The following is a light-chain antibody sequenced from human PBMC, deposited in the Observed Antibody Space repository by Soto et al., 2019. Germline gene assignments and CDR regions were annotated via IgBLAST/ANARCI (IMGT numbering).Light chain of an antibody. Sequence: EIVLTQSPATLSLSPGERATLSCRASQSVSSYLAWYQQKPGQAPRLLIYDASNRSTGIPARFSGSGSGTDFTLTISSLEPEDFAVYYCQQSSNWPQWTFGQGTKVEIK. V-gene: IGKV3-11*01. J-gene: IGKJ1*01. CDR1: QSVSSY. CDR2: DAS. CDR3: QQSSNWPQWT.